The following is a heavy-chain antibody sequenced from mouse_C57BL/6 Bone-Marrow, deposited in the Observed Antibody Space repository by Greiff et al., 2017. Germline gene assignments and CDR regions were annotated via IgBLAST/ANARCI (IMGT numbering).Heavy chain of an antibody. CDR2: IRSKSSNYAT. J-gene: IGHJ2*01. D-gene: IGHD4-1*01. V-gene: IGHV10-3*01. Sequence: EVQRVESGGGLVQPKGSLKLSCAASGFTFNTYAMHWVRQAPGKGLEWVARIRSKSSNYATYYADSVKDRFTISRDDSQSMLYLQMNNLKTEDTAMYYCVRELANWGLFDYWGQGTTLTVSS. CDR1: GFTFNTYA. CDR3: VRELANWGLFDY.